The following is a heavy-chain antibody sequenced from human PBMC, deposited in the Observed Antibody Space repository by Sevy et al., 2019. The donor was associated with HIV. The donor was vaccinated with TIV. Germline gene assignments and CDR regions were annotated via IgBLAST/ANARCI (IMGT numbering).Heavy chain of an antibody. Sequence: GGSLRLSCAASGFTFSSYAMHWVRQAPGKGLEWVAVISYDGSNKYYADSVKGRFTISRDNSKNTLYLQMNSLRAEDTAVYYCARESAFIAAAGTGHYYYGIDVWGQGTTVTVSS. CDR2: ISYDGSNK. J-gene: IGHJ6*02. CDR3: ARESAFIAAAGTGHYYYGIDV. CDR1: GFTFSSYA. D-gene: IGHD6-13*01. V-gene: IGHV3-30*04.